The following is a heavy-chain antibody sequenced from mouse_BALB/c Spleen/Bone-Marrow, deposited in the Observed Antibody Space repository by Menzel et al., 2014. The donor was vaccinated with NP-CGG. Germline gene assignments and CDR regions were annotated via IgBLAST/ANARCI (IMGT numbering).Heavy chain of an antibody. CDR3: ARDLYYYGFDY. V-gene: IGHV2-6-7*01. D-gene: IGHD1-1*01. CDR1: GFSLTDYG. CDR2: IWGDGST. Sequence: VMLVESGPGLVAPSQSLSIPCTVSGFSLTDYGVNWVRQPPGKNLEWLGMIWGDGSTDYNSALKSRLSISKDNSQSQVFLKMNSLETDDTARYYCARDLYYYGFDYWGQGTTLTVSS. J-gene: IGHJ2*01.